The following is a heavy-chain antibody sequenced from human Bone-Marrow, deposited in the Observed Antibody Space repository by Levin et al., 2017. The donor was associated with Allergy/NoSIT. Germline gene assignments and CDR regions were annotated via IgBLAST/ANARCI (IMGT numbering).Heavy chain of an antibody. CDR3: ARATYSSSNNWFDS. CDR2: ISSGGGTI. D-gene: IGHD5-18*01. CDR1: GFRFSIYS. V-gene: IGHV3-48*02. Sequence: GESLKISCVASGFRFSIYSMNWVRQAPGKGLEWIAYISSGGGTIHYTDRVRGRFTISRDNGQTSLSLQMNSLRDEDTAIYYCARATYSSSNNWFDSWGQGTLVTVSS. J-gene: IGHJ5*01.